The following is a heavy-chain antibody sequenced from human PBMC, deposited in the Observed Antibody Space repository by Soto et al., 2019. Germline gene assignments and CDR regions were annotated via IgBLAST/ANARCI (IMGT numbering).Heavy chain of an antibody. V-gene: IGHV1-3*01. J-gene: IGHJ3*02. CDR2: INAGNGNT. CDR3: ARVQGTSNAFDI. CDR1: GYSFIGYT. Sequence: QVQLVQSGAEVKKPGASVKVSCKASGYSFIGYTMHWVRQAPGQRLEWMGWINAGNGNTKYSQKLQGRVSLTRDTSASTAYMELSSLRSEDTAVYYCARVQGTSNAFDIWGQGTMVTVSS.